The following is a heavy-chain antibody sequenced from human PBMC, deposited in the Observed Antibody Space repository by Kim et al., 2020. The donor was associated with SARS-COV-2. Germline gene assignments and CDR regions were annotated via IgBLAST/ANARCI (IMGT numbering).Heavy chain of an antibody. CDR1: GFTFSDYY. Sequence: GGSLRLSCAASGFTFSDYYMSWIRQAPGKGLEWVSYISSSGSTIYYADSVKGRFTISRDNAKNSLYLQMNSLRAEDTAVYYCARIGFNTYYYDSSGPLDAFDIWGQGTMVTVSS. J-gene: IGHJ3*02. D-gene: IGHD3-22*01. V-gene: IGHV3-11*04. CDR3: ARIGFNTYYYDSSGPLDAFDI. CDR2: ISSSGSTI.